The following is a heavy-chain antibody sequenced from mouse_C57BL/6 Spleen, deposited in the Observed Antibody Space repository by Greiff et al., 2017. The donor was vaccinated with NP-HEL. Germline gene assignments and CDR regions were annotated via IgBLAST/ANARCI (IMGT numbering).Heavy chain of an antibody. J-gene: IGHJ3*01. CDR3: TRENYYGSRDWFAY. V-gene: IGHV5-9-1*02. D-gene: IGHD1-1*01. CDR1: GFTFSSYA. Sequence: EVQGVESGEGLVKPGGSLKLSCAASGFTFSSYAMSWVRQTPEKRLEWVAYISSGGDYIYYADTVKGRFTISRDNARNTLYLQMSSLKSEDTAMYYCTRENYYGSRDWFAYWGQGTLVTVSA. CDR2: ISSGGDYI.